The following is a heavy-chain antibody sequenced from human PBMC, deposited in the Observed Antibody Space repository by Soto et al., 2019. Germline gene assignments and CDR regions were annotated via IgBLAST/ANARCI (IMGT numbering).Heavy chain of an antibody. V-gene: IGHV3-23*01. Sequence: GGSLRLSCAASGFTFSSYAMNWVRQAPGKGLEWVSGISGSVGSTYYADSVKGRFTISRDNAKNSLYLQMNSLRAEDTAVYYCAKANYGDYGIDYWGQGTLVTVS. CDR2: ISGSVGST. CDR1: GFTFSSYA. CDR3: AKANYGDYGIDY. J-gene: IGHJ4*02. D-gene: IGHD4-17*01.